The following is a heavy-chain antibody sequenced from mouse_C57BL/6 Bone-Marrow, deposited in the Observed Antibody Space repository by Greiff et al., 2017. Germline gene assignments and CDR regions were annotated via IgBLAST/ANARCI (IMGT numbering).Heavy chain of an antibody. D-gene: IGHD2-4*01. CDR2: IYPGSGST. CDR1: GYTFTSYW. CDR3: ARRYDYESWFAY. J-gene: IGHJ3*01. Sequence: VQLQQPGAELVKPGASVKMSCKASGYTFTSYWITWVKQRPGQGLEWIGDIYPGSGSTNYNEKFKSKATLTVDTSSSTAYMQLSSLTSEDSAVYYCARRYDYESWFAYWGQGTLVTVSA. V-gene: IGHV1-55*01.